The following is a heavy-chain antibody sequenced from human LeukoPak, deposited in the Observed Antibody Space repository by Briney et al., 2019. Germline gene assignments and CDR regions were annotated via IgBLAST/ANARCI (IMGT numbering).Heavy chain of an antibody. D-gene: IGHD2-2*02. J-gene: IGHJ6*02. CDR1: GYTFTSYG. CDR2: IIPVVGIA. CDR3: ARVQAVGVPVAIDAYYNYGMDV. V-gene: IGHV1-69*04. Sequence: ASVKVSCKASGYTFTSYGISWVRQAPGQGLEWMGRIIPVVGIAKYAQKFQDRVTITADHSTTTAYMDLSSLRSEDTAVYYCARVQAVGVPVAIDAYYNYGMDVWGQGTTVTVSS.